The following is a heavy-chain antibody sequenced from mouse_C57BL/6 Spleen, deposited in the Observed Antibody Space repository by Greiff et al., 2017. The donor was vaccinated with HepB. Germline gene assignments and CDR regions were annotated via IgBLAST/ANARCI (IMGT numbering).Heavy chain of an antibody. CDR1: GYTFTSYW. CDR3: ARDSSGSNAMDY. V-gene: IGHV1-64*01. J-gene: IGHJ4*01. Sequence: QVQLKESGAELVKPGASVKLSCKASGYTFTSYWMHWVKQRPGQGLEWIGMIHPNSGSTNYNEKFKSKATLTVDKSSSTAYMQLSSLTSEDSAVYYCARDSSGSNAMDYWGQGTSVTVSS. CDR2: IHPNSGST. D-gene: IGHD3-2*02.